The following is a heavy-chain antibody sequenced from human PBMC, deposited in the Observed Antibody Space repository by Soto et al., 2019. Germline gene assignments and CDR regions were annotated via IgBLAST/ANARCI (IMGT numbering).Heavy chain of an antibody. J-gene: IGHJ5*02. D-gene: IGHD6-13*01. CDR3: ARGGSQQLVYRLIGPNWFDP. CDR1: GGSISGYY. Sequence: PSETLSLTCTVSGGSISGYYCSWIRQPPGKGLEWSGNIYYSGSTNYNPSLKSRVTITVDTSKNQFSLQLSPVTAADTAVDYCARGGSQQLVYRLIGPNWFDPWGQGTLVTVSS. CDR2: IYYSGST. V-gene: IGHV4-59*01.